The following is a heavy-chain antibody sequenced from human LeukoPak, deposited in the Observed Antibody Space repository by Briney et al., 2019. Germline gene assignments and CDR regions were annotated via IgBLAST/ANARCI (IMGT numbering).Heavy chain of an antibody. V-gene: IGHV1-24*01. J-gene: IGHJ4*02. D-gene: IGHD6-13*01. CDR1: GYTLTELS. Sequence: ASVKVSCKVSGYTLTELSMHWVRQAPGKGLEWMGGFDPEDGETIYAQKFQGRVTMTEDTSTDTAYMELSSLRSEDTAVYYCARGTHLMYSSSWYHFDYWGQGTLVTVSS. CDR2: FDPEDGET. CDR3: ARGTHLMYSSSWYHFDY.